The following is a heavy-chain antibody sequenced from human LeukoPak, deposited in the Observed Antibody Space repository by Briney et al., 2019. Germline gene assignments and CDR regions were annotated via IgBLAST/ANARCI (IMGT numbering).Heavy chain of an antibody. V-gene: IGHV3-48*04. CDR1: GFTFHTYS. CDR3: ARDPYYGDYVV. CDR2: ISTSSSTI. D-gene: IGHD4-17*01. Sequence: PGGSLRLSCAASGFTFHTYSMNWVRQAPGKGLEWVSYISTSSSTIYYADSVKGRFTISRDNAKNSLYLQMNSLRAEDTAVYYCARDPYYGDYVVWGQGTLVTVSS. J-gene: IGHJ4*02.